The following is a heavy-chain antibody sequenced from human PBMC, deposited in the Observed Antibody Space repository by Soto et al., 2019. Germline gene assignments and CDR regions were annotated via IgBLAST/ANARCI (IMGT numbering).Heavy chain of an antibody. CDR3: ARHQARVLFILSRPQVLHFDF. D-gene: IGHD1-26*01. J-gene: IGHJ4*02. CDR1: GGSIISSSYY. V-gene: IGHV4-39*01. CDR2: IYYSGST. Sequence: SETLSLTCTVSGGSIISSSYYWGLIRQHTGKGLEWIGSIYYSGSTYYNPSLKSRVTISVDTSKNQFSLKLSSVTAADTAVYYCARHQARVLFILSRPQVLHFDFWGQGTLVTISS.